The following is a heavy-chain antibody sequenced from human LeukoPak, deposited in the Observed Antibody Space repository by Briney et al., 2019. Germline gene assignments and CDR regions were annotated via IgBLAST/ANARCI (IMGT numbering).Heavy chain of an antibody. CDR3: ARLYPALRSITPVDP. CDR1: GYSFTSYW. D-gene: IGHD3-10*01. CDR2: IYPGDSDT. J-gene: IGHJ5*02. V-gene: IGHV5-51*01. Sequence: GESLKISCKGSGYSFTSYWIGWVRQMPGKGLEWMGIIYPGDSDTRYSPSFQGQVTISADKSISTAYLQWSSLKASDTAMYYCARLYPALRSITPVDPWGQGTLVTVSS.